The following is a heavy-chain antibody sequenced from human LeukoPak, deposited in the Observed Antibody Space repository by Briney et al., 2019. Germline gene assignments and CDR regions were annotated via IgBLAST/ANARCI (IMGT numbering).Heavy chain of an antibody. V-gene: IGHV3-64*01. CDR2: IGADGGGT. CDR1: GFTFRSYG. D-gene: IGHD6-19*01. J-gene: IGHJ4*02. CDR3: ARDLGGVAEYYFDH. Sequence: GGSLRLSCAASGFTFRSYGMSWVRQAPGKGLEHVSAIGADGGGTYYGNSVKGRFTISRDNSKNTLYLQMGSLGTEDMAVYYCARDLGGVAEYYFDHWGQGTLVTVSS.